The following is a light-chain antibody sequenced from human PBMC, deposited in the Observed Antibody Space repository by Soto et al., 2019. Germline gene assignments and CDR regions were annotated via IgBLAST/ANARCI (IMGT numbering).Light chain of an antibody. CDR1: QGISNY. CDR3: QEYSSAPYFT. Sequence: DIQMTQSPSSLSASVGDRITITCRASQGISNYFAWYQQKPGKVPKLLIYGASILQSGVPSRFSGLGSGTDVTLTISSLQPEDAATYYCQEYSSAPYFTFGPGTKVEIK. V-gene: IGKV1-27*01. J-gene: IGKJ3*01. CDR2: GAS.